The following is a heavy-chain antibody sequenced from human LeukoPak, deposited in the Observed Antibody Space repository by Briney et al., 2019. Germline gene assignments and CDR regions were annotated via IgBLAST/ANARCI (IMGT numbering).Heavy chain of an antibody. CDR2: INNDGSNT. D-gene: IGHD4-17*01. J-gene: IGHJ3*02. CDR1: GFTFSRYW. V-gene: IGHV3-74*01. CDR3: ARYGTDPFDI. Sequence: GGSLRLSCAAPGFTFSRYWMHWVRHAPGKGLVWVSRINNDGSNTYYADSVKGRFTISRDNAKNTLYLQMDGLRAEDTALYYCARYGTDPFDIWGQGTLVTVSS.